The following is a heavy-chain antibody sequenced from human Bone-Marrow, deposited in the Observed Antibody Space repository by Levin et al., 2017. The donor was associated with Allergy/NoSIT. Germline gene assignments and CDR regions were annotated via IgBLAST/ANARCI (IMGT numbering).Heavy chain of an antibody. D-gene: IGHD1-26*01. J-gene: IGHJ4*02. CDR3: ARGEGCDY. CDR2: TVAMFNTP. CDR1: GGTFGGYA. Sequence: SVKVSCKPSGGTFGGYAINWVRQAPGQGLEWMGGTVAMFNTPNYAQKFQGRVTFTADESTDTAYMELSSLTFGDTALYFCARGEGCDYWGQGTPVIVAS. V-gene: IGHV1-69*13.